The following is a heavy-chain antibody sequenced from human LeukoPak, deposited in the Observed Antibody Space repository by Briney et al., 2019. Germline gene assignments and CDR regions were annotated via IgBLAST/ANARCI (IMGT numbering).Heavy chain of an antibody. V-gene: IGHV1-2*02. CDR1: GYTFTGYY. Sequence: ASVKVSCKASGYTFTGYYMHWVRQAPGQGLEWLGWINPISGGTKYAQKFQGRVSMTRDTSISTAYMELSRLRSDDTAVYYCARSKGALDYWGQGTLVTVSS. J-gene: IGHJ4*02. D-gene: IGHD1-26*01. CDR3: ARSKGALDY. CDR2: INPISGGT.